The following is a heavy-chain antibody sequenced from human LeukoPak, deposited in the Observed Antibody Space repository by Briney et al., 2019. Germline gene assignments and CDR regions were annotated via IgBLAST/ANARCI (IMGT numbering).Heavy chain of an antibody. D-gene: IGHD1-1*01. CDR2: FDPEDVDI. CDR3: ATNALQGDSLQPDDTFDV. CDR1: GHTLSDFA. Sequence: GASVKVSCKVSGHTLSDFAIHWVRQTPGKGLEWVGGFDPEDVDIVYAENFQGRVTMTDDTSTDTAYMELSSLRSDDTAVYYCATNALQGDSLQPDDTFDVWAKGQWSPSLQ. V-gene: IGHV1-24*01. J-gene: IGHJ3*01.